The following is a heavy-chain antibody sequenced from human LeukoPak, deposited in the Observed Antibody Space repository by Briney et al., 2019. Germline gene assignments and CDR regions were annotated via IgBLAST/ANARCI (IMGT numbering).Heavy chain of an antibody. CDR2: IYYSGST. D-gene: IGHD2-21*01. J-gene: IGHJ3*02. V-gene: IGHV4-59*01. CDR3: ARLAVFGDAFDI. CDR1: GGSISSYY. Sequence: PSETLSLTCTVSGGSISSYYWSWIRQPPGKGLEWIGYIYYSGSTNYNPSLKSRVTISVGTSKNQFFLKLSSVTAADTAVYYCARLAVFGDAFDIWGQGTMVTVSS.